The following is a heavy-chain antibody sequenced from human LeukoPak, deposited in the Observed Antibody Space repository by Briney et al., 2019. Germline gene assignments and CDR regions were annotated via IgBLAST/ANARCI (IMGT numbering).Heavy chain of an antibody. CDR2: ISSDGSTT. V-gene: IGHV3-74*01. CDR1: GFTFSSYL. J-gene: IGHJ5*02. Sequence: GGSLRLSCAASGFTFSSYLMDWVRQAPEKGLVWVPRISSDGSTTIYADSVKGRFTISRDNAQNTLYLQMNSLRAEDTAVYYCVSYSRPWGQGTLVTVSS. D-gene: IGHD4-11*01. CDR3: VSYSRP.